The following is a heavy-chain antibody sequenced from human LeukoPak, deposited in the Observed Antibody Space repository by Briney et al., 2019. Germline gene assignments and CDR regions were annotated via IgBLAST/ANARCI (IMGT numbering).Heavy chain of an antibody. CDR2: LYIGGNT. CDR1: GLTVNNNY. V-gene: IGHV3-53*01. Sequence: GGSLRLSCAASGLTVNNNYMNWVRQAPGKGLEWVSALYIGGNTYYADSVRGRSTISRDNSKNTLYLQMNSLRAEDTAIYYCMTAAGYNFGQYWGQGTLVTVSS. CDR3: MTAAGYNFGQY. D-gene: IGHD5-18*01. J-gene: IGHJ4*02.